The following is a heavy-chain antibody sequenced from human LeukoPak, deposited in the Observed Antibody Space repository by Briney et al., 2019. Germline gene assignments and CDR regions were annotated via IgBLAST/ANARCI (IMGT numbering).Heavy chain of an antibody. D-gene: IGHD3-10*01. J-gene: IGHJ4*02. CDR3: ARTGGGGSGHFDY. CDR1: GGSISSYY. CDR2: IYYSGST. Sequence: SETLSLTCTVSGGSISSYYWSWIRQPPGKGLEWIGYIYYSGSTNYNPSLKSRVTISVDTSKNQFSLKLSSVTAADTAVYYCARTGGGGSGHFDYWGQGTLVTVS. V-gene: IGHV4-59*01.